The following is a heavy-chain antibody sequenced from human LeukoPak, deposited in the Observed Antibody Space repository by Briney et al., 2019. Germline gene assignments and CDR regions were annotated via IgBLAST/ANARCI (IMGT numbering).Heavy chain of an antibody. J-gene: IGHJ4*02. CDR1: GSIFTRHW. Sequence: GASLQISCQGTGSIFTRHWIAWGRQLPGKGLEWMGIIYPVDSDTRYSPSFQGQVTMSADKSISTAYLQWSSLKASDTAMYYCARTDCSSTSCYLFDYWGQGTLVTVSS. D-gene: IGHD2-2*01. CDR2: IYPVDSDT. CDR3: ARTDCSSTSCYLFDY. V-gene: IGHV5-51*01.